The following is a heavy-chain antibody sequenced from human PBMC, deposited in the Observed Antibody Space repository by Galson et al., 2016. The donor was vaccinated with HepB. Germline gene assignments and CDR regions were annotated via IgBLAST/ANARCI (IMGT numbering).Heavy chain of an antibody. CDR2: ISSNGGST. J-gene: IGHJ3*02. CDR1: GFTFSTYA. Sequence: SLRLSCAASGFTFSTYAMHWVRQAPGKRLEYVSSISSNGGSTYYADSVKGRFTISRDNSKNTLFLQMNSLRAKDTALYYCVKDQIAMATGAFGIWGQGTMVTVSS. CDR3: VKDQIAMATGAFGI. D-gene: IGHD5-24*01. V-gene: IGHV3-64D*06.